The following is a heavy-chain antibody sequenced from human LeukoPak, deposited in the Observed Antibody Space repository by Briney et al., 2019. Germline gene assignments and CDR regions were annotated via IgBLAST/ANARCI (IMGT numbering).Heavy chain of an antibody. Sequence: GGSLRLSCAGSGFTFSSYWMSWVRQAPGKGLEWVANIKQGGSERYYVDSVKGRFTISRDNAKNSLYLQMNSLRAEDTAVYYCVREARESGGFDYWGQGTLVTVSS. V-gene: IGHV3-7*01. CDR1: GFTFSSYW. D-gene: IGHD5-24*01. CDR2: IKQGGSER. J-gene: IGHJ4*02. CDR3: VREARESGGFDY.